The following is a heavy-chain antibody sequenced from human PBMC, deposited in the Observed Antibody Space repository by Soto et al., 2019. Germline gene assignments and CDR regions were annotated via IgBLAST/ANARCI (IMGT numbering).Heavy chain of an antibody. J-gene: IGHJ4*02. CDR3: ARLSITMVRGVIIYYFDY. D-gene: IGHD3-10*01. CDR2: IYYSGST. Sequence: QVQLQESGPGLVKPSQTLSLTCTVSGGSISSGGYYWSWIRQHPGKGLEWIGYIYYSGSTYYNPSLRRRVTLSVDTSKNQFSLKLSSVTAADTAVYYCARLSITMVRGVIIYYFDYWGQGTLVTVSS. V-gene: IGHV4-31*03. CDR1: GGSISSGGYY.